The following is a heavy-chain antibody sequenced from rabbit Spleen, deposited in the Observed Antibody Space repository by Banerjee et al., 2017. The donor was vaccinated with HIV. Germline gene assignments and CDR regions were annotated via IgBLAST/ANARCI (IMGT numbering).Heavy chain of an antibody. CDR2: AYAGSSGST. J-gene: IGHJ6*01. CDR3: ARDAGTSFSTYGMDL. V-gene: IGHV1S40*01. CDR1: GFSFNSGYD. D-gene: IGHD8-1*01. Sequence: QSLEESGGGLVKPGASLTLTCKASGFSFNSGYDMCWVRRPPGEGLEWVACAYAGSSGSTYSATWATGRFTISKTSSTTVTLQMTSLTAADTATYFCARDAGTSFSTYGMDLWGQGTLVTVS.